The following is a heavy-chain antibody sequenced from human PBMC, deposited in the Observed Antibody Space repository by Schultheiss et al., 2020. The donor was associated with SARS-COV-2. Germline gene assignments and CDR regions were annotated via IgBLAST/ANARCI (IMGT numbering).Heavy chain of an antibody. V-gene: IGHV3-23*01. Sequence: GGSLRLSCAASGFTFSSYAMSWVRQAPGKGLEWVSAISGSGSTIYYADSVEGRFTISRDNAKNSLYLQMNSLRAEDTAVYYCARKGKFWSGPLPYYYYMDVWGKGTTVTVSS. CDR2: ISGSGSTI. CDR1: GFTFSSYA. CDR3: ARKGKFWSGPLPYYYYMDV. J-gene: IGHJ6*03. D-gene: IGHD3-3*01.